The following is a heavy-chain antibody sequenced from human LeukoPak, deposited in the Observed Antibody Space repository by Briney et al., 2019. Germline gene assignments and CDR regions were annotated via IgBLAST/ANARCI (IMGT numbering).Heavy chain of an antibody. V-gene: IGHV1-2*06. D-gene: IGHD1-26*01. CDR3: TRESGSYHGNDY. CDR2: INPNNGGT. Sequence: ASVKVSCKASGYAFTGYYMHWVRQAPGQGLEWMGRINPNNGGTNYTQKFQGRVTMTGDTSISTAYMELSSLRSDDTAVYYCTRESGSYHGNDYWGQGTLVTVSS. J-gene: IGHJ4*02. CDR1: GYAFTGYY.